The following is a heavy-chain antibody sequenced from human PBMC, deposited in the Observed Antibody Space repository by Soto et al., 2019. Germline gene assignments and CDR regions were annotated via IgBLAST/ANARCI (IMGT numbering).Heavy chain of an antibody. V-gene: IGHV1-2*02. D-gene: IGHD3-22*01. J-gene: IGHJ5*02. Sequence: GASVKVSCKASGSTFTGYYMHWVRQAPGQGLEWMGWINPNSGGTNYAQKFQGRFTMTRDTSISTAYMELSRLRSDDTAVYYCARYKGSGYYYRFDPWGQGTLVTVAS. CDR2: INPNSGGT. CDR1: GSTFTGYY. CDR3: ARYKGSGYYYRFDP.